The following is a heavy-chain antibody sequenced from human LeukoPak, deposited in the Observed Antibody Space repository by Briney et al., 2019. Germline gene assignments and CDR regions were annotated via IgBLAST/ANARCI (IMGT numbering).Heavy chain of an antibody. CDR3: ATGGWFGESRGVY. J-gene: IGHJ4*02. D-gene: IGHD3-10*01. CDR2: INPNSGGT. Sequence: RASVKVSCKASGYTFTGYYMHWVRQAPGQGLEWMGWINPNSGGTNYAQKLQGRVTMTTDTSTSTVYMELRSLRSDDTAVYYCATGGWFGESRGVYWGQGTLVTVSS. CDR1: GYTFTGYY. V-gene: IGHV1-2*02.